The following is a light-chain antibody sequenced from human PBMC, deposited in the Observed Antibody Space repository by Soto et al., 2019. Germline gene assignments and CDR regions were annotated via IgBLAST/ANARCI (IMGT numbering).Light chain of an antibody. CDR3: QQYGSSVSYT. Sequence: EIALTQSPGTLSLSPGERATLSCRARQSVSSNFLAWYQQKPGLAPRLLIYGASSRATGIPDRFSGSGSGTDFTLTISRLEPEDFAVYYCQQYGSSVSYTFGQGTKLEIK. V-gene: IGKV3-20*01. CDR1: QSVSSNF. CDR2: GAS. J-gene: IGKJ2*01.